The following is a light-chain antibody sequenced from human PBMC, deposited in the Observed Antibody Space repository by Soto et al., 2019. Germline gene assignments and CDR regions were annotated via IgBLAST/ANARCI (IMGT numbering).Light chain of an antibody. CDR1: QSINNY. J-gene: IGKJ2*01. V-gene: IGKV1-39*01. CDR3: QQSYNSPYT. CDR2: AAT. Sequence: DIQMTQSPSSLSAALGDRVTITCRASQSINNYLNWYQQEEWKAPKLLIYAATRLQSGVPSRFSGSGSGTEFTLTISSLQPGDFATYYCQQSYNSPYTFGLGTKVEIK.